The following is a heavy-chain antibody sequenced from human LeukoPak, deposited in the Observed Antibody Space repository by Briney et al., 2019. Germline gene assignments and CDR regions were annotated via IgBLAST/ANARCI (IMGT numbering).Heavy chain of an antibody. V-gene: IGHV3-23*01. CDR2: ISVSAAT. CDR3: AKVGKSDRNNFFTTKEKQLDY. Sequence: PGGSLRLSCAVSGFSFSSYGMSWVRQTPGKGLEWVSTISVSAATNYADSVKGRFTTSRDNSKNTLYLQMNSLRAEDTAVYYCAKVGKSDRNNFFTTKEKQLDYWGRGTLLTVSS. D-gene: IGHD1/OR15-1a*01. CDR1: GFSFSSYG. J-gene: IGHJ4*02.